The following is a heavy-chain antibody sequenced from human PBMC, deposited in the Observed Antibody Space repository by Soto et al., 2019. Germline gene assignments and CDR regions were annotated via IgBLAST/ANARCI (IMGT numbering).Heavy chain of an antibody. V-gene: IGHV1-69*13. CDR2: IIPIFGTA. CDR3: ARAAGRFLEWPYFDY. D-gene: IGHD3-3*01. CDR1: GGTFSSYA. Sequence: SVKVSCKASGGTFSSYAISWVRQAPGQGLEWMGGIIPIFGTANYAQKFQGRVTITADESTSTAYMELSSLRSEDTAVYYCARAAGRFLEWPYFDYWGQGTLVTVSS. J-gene: IGHJ4*02.